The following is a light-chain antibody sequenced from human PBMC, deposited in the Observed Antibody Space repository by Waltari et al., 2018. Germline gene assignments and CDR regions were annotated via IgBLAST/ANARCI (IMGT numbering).Light chain of an antibody. CDR2: WAS. Sequence: DVVMTQSPDSLAVSLGERATINCKPSQNLLWSYNVKNYLSWYQQKPGQPPKLLIYWASTRESGVPDRFSGSGSGTNFTLTISGLQAEDVAVYYCQQYYSTPPTFGQGTKLKIK. V-gene: IGKV4-1*01. CDR3: QQYYSTPPT. CDR1: QNLLWSYNVKNY. J-gene: IGKJ2*01.